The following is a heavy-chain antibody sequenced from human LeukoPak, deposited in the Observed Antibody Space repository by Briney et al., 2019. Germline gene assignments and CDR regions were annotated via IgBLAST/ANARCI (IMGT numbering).Heavy chain of an antibody. D-gene: IGHD3-16*01. V-gene: IGHV3-23*01. CDR2: ISGSGGST. CDR1: GFTFSSYA. Sequence: PGGSLRLSCAASGFTFSSYAMSWVRQAPGKGLEWVSAISGSGGSTYYADSVKGRFTISRDNAKNSLYLQMNSLRAEDTAVYHCARDFLRSGGCAFDIWGQGTMVTVSS. J-gene: IGHJ3*02. CDR3: ARDFLRSGGCAFDI.